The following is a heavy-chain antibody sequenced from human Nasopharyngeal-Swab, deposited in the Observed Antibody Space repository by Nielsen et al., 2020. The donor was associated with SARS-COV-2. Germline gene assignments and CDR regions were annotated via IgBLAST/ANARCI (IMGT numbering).Heavy chain of an antibody. CDR3: ARDATGDEYFDY. Sequence: ASVQVSCKASANTFTDSYIHWVRQAPGQGLAWMGWMNPKSGVTSYAQKFQGRVTMTWDTSTTTAYLELGRLGSDDTAVYYCARDATGDEYFDYWGQGTLVTVSS. D-gene: IGHD7-27*01. CDR1: ANTFTDSY. J-gene: IGHJ4*02. CDR2: MNPKSGVT. V-gene: IGHV1-2*02.